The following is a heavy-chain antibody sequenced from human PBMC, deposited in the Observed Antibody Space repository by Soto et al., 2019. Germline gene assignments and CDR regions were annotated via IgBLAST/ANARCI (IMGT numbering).Heavy chain of an antibody. D-gene: IGHD3-10*01. CDR2: IIPIFGTA. V-gene: IGHV1-69*13. CDR3: NRKRITMVRGVIIKDYYYGMDV. J-gene: IGHJ6*02. CDR1: GGTLSSYA. Sequence: SVKVSCKASGGTLSSYAISWVRQAPGQGLEWMGGIIPIFGTANYAQKFQGRVTITADESTSTAYMELSSLRSEDTAVYYCNRKRITMVRGVIIKDYYYGMDVWGQGTTVTVSS.